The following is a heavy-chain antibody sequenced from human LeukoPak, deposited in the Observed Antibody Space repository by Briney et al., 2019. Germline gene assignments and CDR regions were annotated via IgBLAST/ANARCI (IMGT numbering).Heavy chain of an antibody. CDR3: AKPWLGDLDVFDI. J-gene: IGHJ3*02. Sequence: GGSLRLSCAASGFTFSAYNMNWVRRTPGKGLEWVSSITTSSTYMFYADSVRGRFTISRDNAENSLYLQMNSLRVEDTAVYFCAKPWLGDLDVFDIWGQGTRVIVSS. CDR2: ITTSSTYM. V-gene: IGHV3-21*01. D-gene: IGHD2-21*01. CDR1: GFTFSAYN.